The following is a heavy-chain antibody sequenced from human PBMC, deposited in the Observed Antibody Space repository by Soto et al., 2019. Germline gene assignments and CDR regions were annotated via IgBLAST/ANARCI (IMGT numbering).Heavy chain of an antibody. CDR2: ISWNSGSI. D-gene: IGHD6-6*01. J-gene: IGHJ6*02. CDR3: TKDRYSSSSYYYYGMDV. V-gene: IGHV3-9*01. Sequence: GGSLRLSCAASGFTFDDYAMHWVRQAPGKGLEWVSGISWNSGSIGYADSVKGRSTISRDNAKNSLYLQMNSLRAEDTALYYCTKDRYSSSSYYYYGMDVWGQGTTVTVSS. CDR1: GFTFDDYA.